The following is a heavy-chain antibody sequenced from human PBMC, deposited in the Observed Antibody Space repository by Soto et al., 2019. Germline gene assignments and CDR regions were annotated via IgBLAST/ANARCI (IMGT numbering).Heavy chain of an antibody. J-gene: IGHJ4*02. CDR3: ARFFHYYGSGSLDDY. V-gene: IGHV1-18*01. Sequence: QVQLVQSGAEVKKPGASVKVSCKASGYTFTSYGISWVRQAPGQGLEWMGWISAYNGNTNYAQKLQGRVTMTTDTSTSTDYIELTSLRSDDTAVYYCARFFHYYGSGSLDDYWGQGTLVTVSS. D-gene: IGHD3-10*01. CDR2: ISAYNGNT. CDR1: GYTFTSYG.